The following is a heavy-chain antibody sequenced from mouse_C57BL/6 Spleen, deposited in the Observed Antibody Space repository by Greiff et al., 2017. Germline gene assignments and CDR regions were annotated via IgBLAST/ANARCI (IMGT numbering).Heavy chain of an antibody. D-gene: IGHD3-3*01. V-gene: IGHV3-6*01. CDR2: ISYDGSN. CDR3: ARDRVVPWFAY. Sequence: ESGPGLVKPSQSLSLTCSVTGYSITSGYYWNWIRQFPGNKLEWMGYISYDGSNNYNPSLKNRISITRDTSKNQFFLKLNSVTTEDTATYYCARDRVVPWFAYWGQGTLVTVSA. J-gene: IGHJ3*01. CDR1: GYSITSGYY.